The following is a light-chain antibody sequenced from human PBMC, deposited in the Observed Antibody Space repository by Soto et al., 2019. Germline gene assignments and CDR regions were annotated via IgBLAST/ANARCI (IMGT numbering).Light chain of an antibody. Sequence: DIQMTQSPSSLSASVGDRVTITCQASQNITNNLSWYQQKPGKAPNLLIYHASKLAKGVTSRFSGSGSGTDFSFIINSLQREDLATYYCQQYYGLPPLTFAQGTRL. J-gene: IGKJ5*01. V-gene: IGKV1-33*01. CDR3: QQYYGLPPLT. CDR1: QNITNN. CDR2: HAS.